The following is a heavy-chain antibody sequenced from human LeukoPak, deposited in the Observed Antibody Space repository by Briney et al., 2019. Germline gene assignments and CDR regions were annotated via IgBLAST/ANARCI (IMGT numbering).Heavy chain of an antibody. CDR3: ARDQPYYDFWSGQRGENWFDP. D-gene: IGHD3-3*01. V-gene: IGHV1-69*06. CDR1: GGTFSSYA. CDR2: IIPISSTT. Sequence: SVKVSCKASGGTFSSYAISWVRQAPGQGLEWMGRIIPISSTTNYAQKFRGRVTISANTSTSTAYMELSSLRSEDTAVYYCARDQPYYDFWSGQRGENWFDPWGQGTLVIVSS. J-gene: IGHJ5*02.